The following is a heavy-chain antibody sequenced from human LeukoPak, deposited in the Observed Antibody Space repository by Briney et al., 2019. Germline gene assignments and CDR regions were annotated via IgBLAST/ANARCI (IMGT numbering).Heavy chain of an antibody. CDR3: ARGMGLILTGHYYFDY. Sequence: GGSLRLSCAASGFTFSSYSMNWVRQAPGKGLEWVSYISSSSSPIYYADSVKGRFTISRDNAKNTLHLQMHSLRDEDTAVYYCARGMGLILTGHYYFDYWGQGTLVTVSS. J-gene: IGHJ4*02. CDR2: ISSSSSPI. V-gene: IGHV3-48*02. D-gene: IGHD3-9*01. CDR1: GFTFSSYS.